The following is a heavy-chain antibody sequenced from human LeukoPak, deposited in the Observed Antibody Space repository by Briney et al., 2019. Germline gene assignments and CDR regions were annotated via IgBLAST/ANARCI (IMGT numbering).Heavy chain of an antibody. D-gene: IGHD2-2*01. V-gene: IGHV3-7*01. CDR2: INQDGSEK. Sequence: PGGALRLSCAASGFTFSSYWMSWVRQAPGKGREWVAHINQDGSEKYYVDSVKGRFTISRDNPKNSLYLQMNSLRAEDTAVYYCARERYCSSTSCEKGHDAFDIWGQGTMVTVSS. CDR1: GFTFSSYW. CDR3: ARERYCSSTSCEKGHDAFDI. J-gene: IGHJ3*02.